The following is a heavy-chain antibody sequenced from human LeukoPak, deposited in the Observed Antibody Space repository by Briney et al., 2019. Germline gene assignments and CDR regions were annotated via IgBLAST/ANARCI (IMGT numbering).Heavy chain of an antibody. J-gene: IGHJ4*02. CDR3: ASPYYYGSGSYFDY. CDR1: GFTFSSYD. V-gene: IGHV3-23*01. D-gene: IGHD3-10*01. Sequence: GGSLRLSCAASGFTFSSYDMSWVRQAPGKGLEWVSFISGSGGSAYYADSVKGRFTISRDNSKNTLYLQMNSLRAEDTAVYYCASPYYYGSGSYFDYWGQGTLVTVSS. CDR2: ISGSGGSA.